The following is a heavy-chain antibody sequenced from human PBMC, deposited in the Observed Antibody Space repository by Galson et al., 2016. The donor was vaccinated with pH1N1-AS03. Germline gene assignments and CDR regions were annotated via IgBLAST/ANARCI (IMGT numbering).Heavy chain of an antibody. CDR3: AKDPIQYGDYVWYFDY. Sequence: SLRLSCAASGFIFSSYAMSWVRQAPGKGLEWVSAITSRGSTYYADSVKGRFTISRDNSKNTLYLQMNSLRAEDTAVYYCAKDPIQYGDYVWYFDYWGQGTLVTVSS. D-gene: IGHD4-17*01. CDR1: GFIFSSYA. CDR2: ITSRGST. V-gene: IGHV3-23*01. J-gene: IGHJ4*02.